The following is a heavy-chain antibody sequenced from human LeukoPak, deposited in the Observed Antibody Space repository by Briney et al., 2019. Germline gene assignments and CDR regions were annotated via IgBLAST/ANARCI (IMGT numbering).Heavy chain of an antibody. CDR3: ARSLSAFDI. Sequence: GGSLRLSCVASGFTVSSHYMSWVRQAPGKGLEWVSLIYSGGSTYYADSVKGRFTFSRDNSKNTLYLQMNSLRAEDTAVYYCARSLSAFDIWGQGTMVTVSS. CDR2: IYSGGST. CDR1: GFTVSSHY. V-gene: IGHV3-66*02. J-gene: IGHJ3*02.